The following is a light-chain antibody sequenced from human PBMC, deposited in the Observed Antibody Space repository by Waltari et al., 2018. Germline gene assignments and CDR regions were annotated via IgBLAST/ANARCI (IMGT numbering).Light chain of an antibody. J-gene: IGKJ2*01. CDR1: QSLTKRY. V-gene: IGKV3-20*01. Sequence: VLTQSPGTLSLSPGASATLPCRASQSLTKRYLAWYQQQPGQAPRLVIYGASSRAAGIPDRFSGSGSGTDFTLTISRLEPEDFAVYYCQQYGSSIMYTFGQGTKLEIK. CDR2: GAS. CDR3: QQYGSSIMYT.